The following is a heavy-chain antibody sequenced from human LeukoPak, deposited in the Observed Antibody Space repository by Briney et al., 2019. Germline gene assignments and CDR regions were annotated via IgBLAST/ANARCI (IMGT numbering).Heavy chain of an antibody. J-gene: IGHJ5*01. CDR1: SGSISSYY. CDR2: IYYSGNT. D-gene: IGHD1-26*01. V-gene: IGHV4-59*01. Sequence: SETLSLTCTVPSGSISSYYWSWIRQSPGKGLEWVGFIYYSGNTNYNPSLKSRVTISIDTSKNQFSLKLSSVTAADTAVYYCARDYLVGAPLDSWGHGTLVTVSS. CDR3: ARDYLVGAPLDS.